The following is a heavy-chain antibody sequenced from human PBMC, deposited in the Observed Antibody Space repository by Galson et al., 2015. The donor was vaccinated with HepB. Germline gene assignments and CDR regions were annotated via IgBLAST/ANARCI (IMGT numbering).Heavy chain of an antibody. V-gene: IGHV1-2*06. J-gene: IGHJ4*02. CDR2: INPNSGGT. CDR1: GYTFTGYY. D-gene: IGHD4-23*01. Sequence: SVKVSCKASGYTFTGYYMHWVRQAPGQGLEWMGRINPNSGGTNYAQKFQGRVTMTRDTSISTAYMELSRLRSDDTAVYYCARDRLGGNSGVDYWGQGTLVTVSS. CDR3: ARDRLGGNSGVDY.